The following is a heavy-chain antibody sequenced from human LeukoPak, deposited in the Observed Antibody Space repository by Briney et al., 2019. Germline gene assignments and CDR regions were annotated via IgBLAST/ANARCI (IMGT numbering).Heavy chain of an antibody. CDR1: GFTFSSYA. V-gene: IGHV3-23*01. D-gene: IGHD2-21*02. Sequence: GGSLRLSCAASGFTFSSYAMTWVRQAPGKGLEWVSGITGGAPSTYYADSVKGRFTISRDNSKNTLYLQMNRLRAEDTAVYFCLRESPVTQDYWGQGTLVTVSS. J-gene: IGHJ4*02. CDR2: ITGGAPST. CDR3: LRESPVTQDY.